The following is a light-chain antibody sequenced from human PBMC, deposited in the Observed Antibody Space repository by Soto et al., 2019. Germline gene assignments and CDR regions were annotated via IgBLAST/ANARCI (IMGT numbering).Light chain of an antibody. CDR2: SAF. CDR1: QSITSY. J-gene: IGKJ1*01. CDR3: QQSYTTPLT. V-gene: IGKV1-39*01. Sequence: EIQMTQSPSSLSASVGDRVTITCRTSQSITSYLNWYQQRPGKAPNLMIYSAFSFESGVPSRFSGSGSGTAFTLTISSLQPEDFATYYWQQSYTTPLTVGQETKVEI.